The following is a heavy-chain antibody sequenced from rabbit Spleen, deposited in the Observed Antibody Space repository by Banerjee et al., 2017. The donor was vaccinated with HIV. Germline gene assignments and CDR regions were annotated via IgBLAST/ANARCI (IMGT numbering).Heavy chain of an antibody. CDR1: GIDFGGYYY. J-gene: IGHJ4*01. V-gene: IGHV1S45*01. D-gene: IGHD2-1*01. CDR2: IYAGSSGST. Sequence: QQQLEESGGGLVKPGGTLTLTCKASGIDFGGYYYICWVRQAPGKGLECIACIYAGSSGSTYYASWAKGRFTISKTSSTTVTLQMTSLTAADTATYFCARGSATMTMVITGYYFNLWGPGTLVT. CDR3: ARGSATMTMVITGYYFNL.